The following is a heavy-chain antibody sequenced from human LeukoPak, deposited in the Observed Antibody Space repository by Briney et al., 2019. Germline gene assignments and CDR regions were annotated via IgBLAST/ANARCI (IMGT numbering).Heavy chain of an antibody. CDR3: ARTNMPARDGTYFDY. CDR1: GYNFISYW. Sequence: GESLKISCKGSGYNFISYWIGWVRQMPGKGLEWMGIIYPGDSDTRSRPSFQGQVTISADKSISTAYLQWSSLKASDTAIYYCARTNMPARDGTYFDYWGQGTLVTVSS. CDR2: IYPGDSDT. V-gene: IGHV5-51*01. D-gene: IGHD5-24*01. J-gene: IGHJ4*02.